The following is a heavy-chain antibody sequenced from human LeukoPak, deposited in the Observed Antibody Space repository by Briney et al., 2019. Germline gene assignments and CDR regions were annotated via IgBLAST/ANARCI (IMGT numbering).Heavy chain of an antibody. CDR2: MNPYSGDR. J-gene: IGHJ4*02. Sequence: ASVTVSFTTSGYTFTIYHINWVRQATGQGREWMGWMNPYSGDRGYAQKFQGRGSITSDTAISTAYLELSSLRSDDTAVYFCARTTSLTASGYDYWGQGTLVTVSS. V-gene: IGHV1-8*03. CDR3: ARTTSLTASGYDY. D-gene: IGHD4-17*01. CDR1: GYTFTIYH.